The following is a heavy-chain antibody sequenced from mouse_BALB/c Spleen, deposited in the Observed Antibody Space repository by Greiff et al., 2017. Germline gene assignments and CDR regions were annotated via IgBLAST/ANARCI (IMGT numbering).Heavy chain of an antibody. CDR2: ISSGSSTI. V-gene: IGHV5-17*02. CDR3: ARRELLDY. J-gene: IGHJ2*01. Sequence: EVMLVESGGGLVQPGGSRKLSCAASGFTFSSFGMHWVRQAPEKGLEWVAYISSGSSTIYYADTVKGRFTISRDNPKNTLFLQMTSLRSEDTAMYYCARRELLDYWGQGTTLTVSS. CDR1: GFTFSSFG.